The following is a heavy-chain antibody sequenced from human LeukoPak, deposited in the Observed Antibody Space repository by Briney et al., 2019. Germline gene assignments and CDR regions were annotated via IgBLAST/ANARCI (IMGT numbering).Heavy chain of an antibody. CDR3: ARTGDFDY. CDR1: GFTFSSYA. Sequence: GGSLRLSCAASGFTFSSYAMSWVRQAPGKGVVWVSRINSDGSTTSYADSVKGRFTISRDNAKNTLYLQMNSLRAEDTAVYYCARTGDFDYWGQGTLVTVSS. D-gene: IGHD7-27*01. J-gene: IGHJ4*02. V-gene: IGHV3-74*01. CDR2: INSDGSTT.